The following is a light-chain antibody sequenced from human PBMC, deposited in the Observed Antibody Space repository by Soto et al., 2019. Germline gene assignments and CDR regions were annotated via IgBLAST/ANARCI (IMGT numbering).Light chain of an antibody. CDR3: LHDYSYPRT. Sequence: DIQLTQSPSFLSASVGDRVTITCRASQGISSYLSWYQQKPGKAPKILIYAASTLQTGVPSRFSGSGSGTDFTLTISSLQPEDFATYYCLHDYSYPRTFGQGTKVDIK. V-gene: IGKV1-9*01. J-gene: IGKJ1*01. CDR1: QGISSY. CDR2: AAS.